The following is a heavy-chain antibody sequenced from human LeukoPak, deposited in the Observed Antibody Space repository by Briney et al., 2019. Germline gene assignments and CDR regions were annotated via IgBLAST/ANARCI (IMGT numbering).Heavy chain of an antibody. V-gene: IGHV1-8*01. CDR2: MNPNSGNT. Sequence: ASVKVSCKASGYTFTSYDINWVRQATGQGLEWMGWMNPNSGNTGYAQKFQGWVTMTRDTSISTAYMELSRLRSDDTAVYYCARELIAGNWFDPWGQGTLVTVSS. CDR3: ARELIAGNWFDP. CDR1: GYTFTSYD. D-gene: IGHD3-22*01. J-gene: IGHJ5*02.